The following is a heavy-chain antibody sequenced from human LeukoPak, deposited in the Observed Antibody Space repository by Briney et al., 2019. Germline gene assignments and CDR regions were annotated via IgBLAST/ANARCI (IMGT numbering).Heavy chain of an antibody. J-gene: IGHJ4*02. CDR1: GFTFSSYA. Sequence: PGGSLRLSCTGSGFTFSSYAMTWVRQAPGKGLEWVSAISAGGGSTYYADSVKGRFTISRDNSKNTLYLQLNSLRAEDTAVYYCAKAGGWTNYFDYWGQGTLVTVSS. D-gene: IGHD6-19*01. CDR3: AKAGGWTNYFDY. V-gene: IGHV3-23*01. CDR2: ISAGGGST.